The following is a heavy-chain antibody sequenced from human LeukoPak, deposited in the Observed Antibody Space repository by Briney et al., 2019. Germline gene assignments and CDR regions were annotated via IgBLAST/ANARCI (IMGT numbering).Heavy chain of an antibody. CDR2: IKQDGSEK. Sequence: PGGSLRLSCAASGFTFSSYWMSWVRQAPGKGLEWVANIKQDGSEKYYVDSVKGRFTISRDNAKNSLYLQMNSLRAEDTAVYYCARAQRRSGGSCYFDYWGQGTLVTVSS. V-gene: IGHV3-7*01. CDR3: ARAQRRSGGSCYFDY. CDR1: GFTFSSYW. D-gene: IGHD2-15*01. J-gene: IGHJ4*02.